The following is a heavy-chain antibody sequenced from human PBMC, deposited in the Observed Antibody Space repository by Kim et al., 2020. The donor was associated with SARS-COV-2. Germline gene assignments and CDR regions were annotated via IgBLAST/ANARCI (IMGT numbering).Heavy chain of an antibody. CDR1: GDSISSSSYY. V-gene: IGHV4-39*01. Sequence: SETLSLTCTVSGDSISSSSYYWGWIRQPPGKGLEWIGSIYYSGSTYYNPSLKSRVTISVDTSKNQFSLKLSSVTAADTAVYYCARTGGYSYGLYYYGMDVWGQGTTVTVSS. CDR3: ARTGGYSYGLYYYGMDV. J-gene: IGHJ6*02. D-gene: IGHD5-18*01. CDR2: IYYSGST.